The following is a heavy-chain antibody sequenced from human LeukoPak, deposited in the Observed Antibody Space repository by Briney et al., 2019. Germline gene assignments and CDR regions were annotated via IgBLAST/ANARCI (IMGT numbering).Heavy chain of an antibody. CDR3: ATDPDTVTTSHY. V-gene: IGHV1-69*06. CDR2: IIPIFGTA. D-gene: IGHD4-17*01. J-gene: IGHJ4*02. CDR1: GGTFSSYA. Sequence: GSSVKVSCKASGGTFSSYAISWVRQAPGQGLEWMGGIIPIFGTANYAQKFQGRVTMTEDTSTDTAYMELSSLRSEDTAVYYCATDPDTVTTSHYWGQGTLVTVSS.